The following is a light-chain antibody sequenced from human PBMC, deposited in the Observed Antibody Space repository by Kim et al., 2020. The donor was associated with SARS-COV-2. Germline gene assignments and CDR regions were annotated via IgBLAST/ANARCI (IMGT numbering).Light chain of an antibody. CDR3: QQRSKWLT. V-gene: IGKV3-11*01. Sequence: SLSPGASPTRSCRASQSVSSYLAWYQQKPGQAPRLIIYEASNRATGIQARFSGSGCGTDFTLTISSLEPEDFAVYYCQQRSKWLTFGGGTKVEIK. CDR2: EAS. J-gene: IGKJ4*01. CDR1: QSVSSY.